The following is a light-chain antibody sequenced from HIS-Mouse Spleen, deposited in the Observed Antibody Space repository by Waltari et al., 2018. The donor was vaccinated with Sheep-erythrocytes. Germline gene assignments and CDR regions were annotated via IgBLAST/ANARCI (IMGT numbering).Light chain of an antibody. CDR2: EVS. J-gene: IGLJ3*02. CDR1: SSDVGGYNY. V-gene: IGLV2-8*01. CDR3: SSYAGSNNWV. Sequence: QSALTQPPSASGSPGQSVTISCTGTSSDVGGYNYVSWYQQHPGKAPKLSIYEVSKRPSGVPDRFSGSKSGKTASLTVSGLQAEYEADYYCSSYAGSNNWVFGGGTKLTVL.